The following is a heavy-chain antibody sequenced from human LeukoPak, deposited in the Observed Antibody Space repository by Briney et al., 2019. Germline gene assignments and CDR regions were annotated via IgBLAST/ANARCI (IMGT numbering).Heavy chain of an antibody. CDR2: IWYDGSNK. CDR3: AKTPAGGYCSGGSCYDYYVDV. J-gene: IGHJ6*03. V-gene: IGHV3-33*06. D-gene: IGHD2-15*01. CDR1: GFTFSSYG. Sequence: PGGSLRLSCAASGFTFSSYGMHWVRQAPGKGLEWVAVIWYDGSNKYYADSVKGRFTISRDNSKNTLYLQMNSLRAEDTAVYYCAKTPAGGYCSGGSCYDYYVDVWGKGTTVTVSS.